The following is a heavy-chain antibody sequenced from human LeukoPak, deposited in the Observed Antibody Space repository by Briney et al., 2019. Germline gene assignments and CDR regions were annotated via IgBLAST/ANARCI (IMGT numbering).Heavy chain of an antibody. D-gene: IGHD6-6*01. CDR1: GYTFTGYY. CDR3: ATHSTRIAVRPSDYYYYMDV. CDR2: INPNSGGT. V-gene: IGHV1-2*02. J-gene: IGHJ6*03. Sequence: ASVKVSCKASGYTFTGYYMHWVRQAPGQGLEWMGWINPNSGGTNYAQKFQGRVTMTRDTSISTAYMELRSLRSDDTAVYYCATHSTRIAVRPSDYYYYMDVWGKGTTVTVSS.